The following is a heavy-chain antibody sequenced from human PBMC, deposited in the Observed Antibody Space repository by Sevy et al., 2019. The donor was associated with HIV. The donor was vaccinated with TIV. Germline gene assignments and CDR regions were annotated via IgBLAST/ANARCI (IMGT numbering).Heavy chain of an antibody. CDR3: ARESGVGWFVDY. J-gene: IGHJ4*02. D-gene: IGHD6-19*01. CDR2: IWSDSNNK. V-gene: IGHV3-33*01. Sequence: GGSLRLSCEASGFTFSSYAIHWVRQAPGKGLEWVAVIWSDSNNKYYTDSVKGRFTISRDNAKNTLYLQMNSLRVDDTAVYYCARESGVGWFVDYSGQGTMVTVSS. CDR1: GFTFSSYA.